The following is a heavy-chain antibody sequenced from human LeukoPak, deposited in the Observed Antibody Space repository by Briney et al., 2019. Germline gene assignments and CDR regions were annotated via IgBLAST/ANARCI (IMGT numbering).Heavy chain of an antibody. CDR2: IWYDGSNK. D-gene: IGHD2-15*01. CDR1: GFTFSSYG. V-gene: IGHV3-33*01. CDR3: ARERGYCSGGSCNDASDI. Sequence: GGSLRLSCAASGFTFSSYGMHWVRQAPGKGLEWVAVIWYDGSNKYYADSVKGRFTISRDNSKNTLYLQMNSLRAEDTAVYYCARERGYCSGGSCNDASDIWGQGTMVTVSS. J-gene: IGHJ3*02.